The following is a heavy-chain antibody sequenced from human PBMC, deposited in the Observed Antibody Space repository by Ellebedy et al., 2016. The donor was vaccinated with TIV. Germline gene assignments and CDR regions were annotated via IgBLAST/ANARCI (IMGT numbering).Heavy chain of an antibody. D-gene: IGHD3-22*01. V-gene: IGHV3-23*01. J-gene: IGHJ3*02. Sequence: GGSLRLXXAASGFTFSSYAMSWVRQAPGKGLEWVSAISGSGGSTYYADSVKGRFTISRDNSKNTLYLQMNSLRAEDTAVYYCVKVLSSSTLTPGVVVVIHLGAFDIWGQGTMVTVSS. CDR2: ISGSGGST. CDR1: GFTFSSYA. CDR3: VKVLSSSTLTPGVVVVIHLGAFDI.